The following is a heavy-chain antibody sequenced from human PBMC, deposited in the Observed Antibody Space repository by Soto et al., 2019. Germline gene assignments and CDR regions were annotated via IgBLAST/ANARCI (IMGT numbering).Heavy chain of an antibody. CDR3: ATFTVTSYYFDY. CDR2: IIPIFGTA. V-gene: IGHV1-69*13. Sequence: GASVKVSCKASGGTFSSYAISWVRQAPGQGLEWMGGIIPIFGTANYAQKFQGRVTITADESTSTAYMELSSLRSEDTAVYYCATFTVTSYYFDYWGQGTLVTVYS. CDR1: GGTFSSYA. D-gene: IGHD4-17*01. J-gene: IGHJ4*02.